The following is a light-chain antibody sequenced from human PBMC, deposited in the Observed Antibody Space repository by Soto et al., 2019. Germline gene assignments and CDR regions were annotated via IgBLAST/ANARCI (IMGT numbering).Light chain of an antibody. CDR3: CSYAGSYTFVV. CDR2: DVS. CDR1: SSDVGGYNY. Sequence: QSALTQPRSVSGSPGQSVTISCTGTSSDVGGYNYVSWYQQHPGKAPKLMIYDVSKRPSGVPDRFSGSKSGNTASLTISGLQAENEADYDCCSYAGSYTFVVFGGGPSSPS. J-gene: IGLJ2*01. V-gene: IGLV2-11*01.